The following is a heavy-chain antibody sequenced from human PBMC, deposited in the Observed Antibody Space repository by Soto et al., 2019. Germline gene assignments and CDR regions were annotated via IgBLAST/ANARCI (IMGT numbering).Heavy chain of an antibody. CDR1: GGSISDYY. D-gene: IGHD1-1*01. V-gene: IGHV4-59*01. Sequence: QVQLQESGPGLVKPSETLSLTCTVSGGSISDYYWSWIRQPPGKGLEWIGYIYNYNPSFKSRVTISLDTSKNQFSLMLNSVTAADTAVYYCARTFSLGNWYVFDSWGQGTLVTVSS. J-gene: IGHJ4*02. CDR3: ARTFSLGNWYVFDS. CDR2: IY.